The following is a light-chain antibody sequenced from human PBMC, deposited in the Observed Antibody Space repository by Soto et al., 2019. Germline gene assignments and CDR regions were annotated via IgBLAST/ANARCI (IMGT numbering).Light chain of an antibody. V-gene: IGKV2-24*01. CDR3: MQATQFPWT. CDR1: QSLVHSDGNTY. Sequence: DIVMTQTPLSSPVTLGQPASISCRSSQSLVHSDGNTYLSWLQQRPGQAPRLLIYKISNRLSGVPDRFSGSGAGTDFTLKIRRVEAEDVGLYYCMQATQFPWTFGQGTRVDIK. CDR2: KIS. J-gene: IGKJ1*01.